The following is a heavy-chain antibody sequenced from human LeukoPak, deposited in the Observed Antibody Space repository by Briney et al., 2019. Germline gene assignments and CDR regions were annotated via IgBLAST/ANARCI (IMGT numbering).Heavy chain of an antibody. D-gene: IGHD5-18*01. CDR1: GFTFSSYS. CDR2: ISSSSSYI. V-gene: IGHV3-21*01. Sequence: PGGSLRLSCAASGFTFSSYSMNWVRQAPGKGLEWVSSISSSSSYIYYADSVKGRFTISRDNAKNSLYLQMNSLRAEDTAVYYCARVVPVFRGYSYGPEDYWGQGTLVTASS. J-gene: IGHJ4*02. CDR3: ARVVPVFRGYSYGPEDY.